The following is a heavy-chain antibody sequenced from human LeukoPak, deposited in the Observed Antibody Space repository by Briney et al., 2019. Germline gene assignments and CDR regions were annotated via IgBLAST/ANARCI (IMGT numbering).Heavy chain of an antibody. Sequence: SVKVSCKASGGTFSGYAISWVRQAPGQGLEWMGRIIPIFGTANYAQKFQGRVTITTDESTSTAYMELSSLRSEDTAVYYCARDRSSGPRGAFDIWGQGTMVTVSS. CDR3: ARDRSSGPRGAFDI. D-gene: IGHD6-19*01. CDR2: IIPIFGTA. J-gene: IGHJ3*02. V-gene: IGHV1-69*05. CDR1: GGTFSGYA.